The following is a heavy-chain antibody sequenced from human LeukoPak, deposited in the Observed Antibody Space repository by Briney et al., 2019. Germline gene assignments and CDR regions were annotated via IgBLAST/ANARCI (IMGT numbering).Heavy chain of an antibody. V-gene: IGHV4-59*01. CDR2: IYYSGST. Sequence: SETLSLTCTVSGGSISSYYWSWIRQPPGKGLEWIGYIYYSGSTNYNPSLKSRVTISVDTSKNQFSLKPSSVTAADTAVYYCARGITSWYYFDYWGQGSLVTVSS. D-gene: IGHD1-14*01. CDR1: GGSISSYY. CDR3: ARGITSWYYFDY. J-gene: IGHJ4*02.